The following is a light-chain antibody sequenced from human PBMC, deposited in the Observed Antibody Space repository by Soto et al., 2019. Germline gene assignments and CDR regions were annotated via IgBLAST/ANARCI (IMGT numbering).Light chain of an antibody. J-gene: IGLJ3*02. CDR3: SSFASINTWV. CDR2: EVT. Sequence: QSVLTQPPSASGSPGQSVTISCPGTRSDVGAYNYVSWYQQHAGKAPKLVIYEVTKRPSGVPDRFSGSKSANTASLTVSGLQAEDEADYYCSSFASINTWVFGGGTKLTVL. CDR1: RSDVGAYNY. V-gene: IGLV2-8*01.